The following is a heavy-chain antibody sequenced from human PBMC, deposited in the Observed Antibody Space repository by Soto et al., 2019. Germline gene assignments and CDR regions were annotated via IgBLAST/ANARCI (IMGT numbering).Heavy chain of an antibody. Sequence: GGSLRLSCAASGFTFSGSAMHWVRQASGKGLEWVGRIRSKANSYATAYAASVKGRFTISRDDSKNTAYLQMNSLKTEDRAVYYCTRRSRYYYDSSGYDAFDIWGQGTMVTVSS. D-gene: IGHD3-22*01. J-gene: IGHJ3*02. CDR2: IRSKANSYAT. V-gene: IGHV3-73*01. CDR3: TRRSRYYYDSSGYDAFDI. CDR1: GFTFSGSA.